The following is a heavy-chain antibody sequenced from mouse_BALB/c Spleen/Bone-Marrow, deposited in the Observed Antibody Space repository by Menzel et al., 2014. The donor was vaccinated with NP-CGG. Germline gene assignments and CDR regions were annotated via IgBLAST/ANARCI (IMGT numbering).Heavy chain of an antibody. CDR3: GGWMGPYYAMDY. CDR2: INPNNGGT. CDR1: GYTFTEYT. J-gene: IGHJ4*01. D-gene: IGHD1-1*01. Sequence: EVQLQQSGPVLVKPGASVKISCKTSGYTFTEYTMHWVKQSHGKSLVWIGGINPNNGGTSYNQKFKGKATLTVYKSSSTAYMELRSRTSEDSAVYYYGGWMGPYYAMDYWGQGTSVTVSS. V-gene: IGHV1-22*01.